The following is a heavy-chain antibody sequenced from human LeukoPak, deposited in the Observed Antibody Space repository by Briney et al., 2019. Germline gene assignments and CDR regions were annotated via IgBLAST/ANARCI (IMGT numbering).Heavy chain of an antibody. J-gene: IGHJ5*02. CDR1: GFTFTSSA. V-gene: IGHV1-58*01. CDR2: IVVGSGNT. Sequence: ASVKVSCKASGFTFTSSAVQWVRQARRQRLEWIGWIVVGSGNTNYAQKFQERVTITRDMSTSTAYMELSSLRSEDTAVYYCAAELDAAAARFDPWGQGTLVTVSS. D-gene: IGHD6-13*01. CDR3: AAELDAAAARFDP.